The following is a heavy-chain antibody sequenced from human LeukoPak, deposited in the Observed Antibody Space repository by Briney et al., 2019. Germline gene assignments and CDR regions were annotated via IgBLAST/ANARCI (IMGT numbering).Heavy chain of an antibody. CDR3: ARDRAVLDPSYFDL. Sequence: PGGSLRLSCATLGFSFSSYAMNWVRQAPGKGLEWVSAISSSGGSTYYANSVKGRFTISRDNSKYTLYLQVNSLRAEDTAVYYCARDRAVLDPSYFDLWGRGTLVTVSS. V-gene: IGHV3-23*01. CDR1: GFSFSSYA. D-gene: IGHD4/OR15-4a*01. CDR2: ISSSGGST. J-gene: IGHJ2*01.